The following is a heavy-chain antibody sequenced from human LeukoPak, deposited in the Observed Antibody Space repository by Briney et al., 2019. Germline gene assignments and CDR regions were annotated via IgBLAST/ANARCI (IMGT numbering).Heavy chain of an antibody. CDR2: INPNSGGT. CDR1: GYTFTGYY. V-gene: IGHV1-2*02. CDR3: ARDWGCSSTSCSVEGIYYYYMDV. D-gene: IGHD2-2*01. J-gene: IGHJ6*03. Sequence: GASVKVSCKASGYTFTGYYMHWVRQAPGQGLEWMGWINPNSGGTKYAQKLQGRVTMTTDTSTSTAYMELRSLRSDDTAVYYCARDWGCSSTSCSVEGIYYYYMDVWGKGTTVTVSS.